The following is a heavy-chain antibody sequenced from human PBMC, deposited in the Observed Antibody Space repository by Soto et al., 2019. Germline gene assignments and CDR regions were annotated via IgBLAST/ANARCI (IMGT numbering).Heavy chain of an antibody. J-gene: IGHJ4*02. D-gene: IGHD6-13*01. CDR2: ISPYNGNT. V-gene: IGHV1-18*01. Sequence: GASVKVSCKASGYTFTSYGISWVRQAPGQGLEWMGWISPYNGNTNYAQTLQGRVTITTDTSTSTAYMELSSLRSEDTAVYYCARDADSSSWSSMINWGQGTLVTVSS. CDR3: ARDADSSSWSSMIN. CDR1: GYTFTSYG.